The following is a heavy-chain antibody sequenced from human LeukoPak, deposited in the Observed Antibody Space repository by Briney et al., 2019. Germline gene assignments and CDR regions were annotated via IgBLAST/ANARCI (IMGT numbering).Heavy chain of an antibody. V-gene: IGHV3-30*19. CDR1: GFTFSDYP. J-gene: IGHJ4*02. D-gene: IGHD2-2*01. CDR2: ISYDGSNK. CDR3: ARVMGRYCSSASCYVDY. Sequence: GGSLRLSCAVSGFTFSDYPMHWVRQAPGKGLEWVAVISYDGSNKYYADSVKGRFTISRDNSKNTLYLQMNSLRAEDTAVYYCARVMGRYCSSASCYVDYWGQGTLVTVSS.